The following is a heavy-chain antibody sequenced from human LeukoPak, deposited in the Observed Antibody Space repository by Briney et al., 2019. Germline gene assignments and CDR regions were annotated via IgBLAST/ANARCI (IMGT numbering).Heavy chain of an antibody. CDR3: ARARTNFDY. J-gene: IGHJ4*02. D-gene: IGHD2-2*01. V-gene: IGHV3-7*01. CDR2: IKQDGSEK. CDR1: GLTFSTYE. Sequence: GGSLSLSCAASGLTFSTYEMSWVRQAPGKGLEWVANIKQDGSEKYYVDSVKGRFTISRDNAKNSLYLQMNSLRAEDTAVYYCARARTNFDYWGQGTLVTVSS.